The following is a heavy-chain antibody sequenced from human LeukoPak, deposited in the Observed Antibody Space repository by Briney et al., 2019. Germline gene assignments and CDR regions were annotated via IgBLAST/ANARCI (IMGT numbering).Heavy chain of an antibody. V-gene: IGHV3-15*01. D-gene: IGHD3-22*01. CDR2: IKGKTDGGTR. CDR3: AKVGGYYYDY. CDR1: GLTFSNAW. J-gene: IGHJ4*02. Sequence: TTGGSLRLSCEASGLTFSNAWMTWVRQAPGKGLEWVGRIKGKTDGGTRDYAAPVKGRFTISRDDSKNTAYLQMNSLKTEDTAVYYCAKVGGYYYDYWGQGTLVTVSS.